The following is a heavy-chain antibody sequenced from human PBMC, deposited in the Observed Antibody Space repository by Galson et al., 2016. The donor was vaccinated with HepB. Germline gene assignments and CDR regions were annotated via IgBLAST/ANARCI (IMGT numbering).Heavy chain of an antibody. D-gene: IGHD6-13*01. CDR1: GITVSVNY. CDR2: ISAGGST. CDR3: ARPHSSSHLHAVDV. V-gene: IGHV3-53*01. Sequence: PLRLSCAASGITVSVNYMSWVRQAPGRGLEWVSVISAGGSTYYADSVKGRFSVSRDNSKNTLYLQMNSLRAEDTAVYYCARPHSSSHLHAVDVWGQGTTVTVSS. J-gene: IGHJ6*02.